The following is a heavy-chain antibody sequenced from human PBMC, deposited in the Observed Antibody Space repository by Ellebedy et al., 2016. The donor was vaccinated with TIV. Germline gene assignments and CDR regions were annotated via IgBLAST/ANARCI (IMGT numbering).Heavy chain of an antibody. CDR2: IDPSDSYT. J-gene: IGHJ4*02. D-gene: IGHD3-10*01. V-gene: IGHV5-10-1*01. CDR1: EYSFDTYW. Sequence: TVSCKGSEYSFDTYWISWVRQMPGKGREWMGNIDPSDSYTNYGPSFQGHVTITADRSISTAYLHWSSLKASDTAMYYCARGFGDYDYWGQGTLVTVAS. CDR3: ARGFGDYDY.